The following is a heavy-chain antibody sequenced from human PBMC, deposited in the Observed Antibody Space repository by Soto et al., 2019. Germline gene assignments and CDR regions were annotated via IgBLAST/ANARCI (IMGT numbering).Heavy chain of an antibody. V-gene: IGHV4-34*01. CDR2: INYSETT. Sequence: SETLSITGAAYGGSFSGHYCSWVGQPPGKGLEWIGEINYSETTNYNPSLESPVTVSVDSFKNQCTLKVTSVTAADTAVYYCARRYGSGKYYFDFWGKGTPVTVS. J-gene: IGHJ4*02. D-gene: IGHD3-10*01. CDR1: GGSFSGHY. CDR3: ARRYGSGKYYFDF.